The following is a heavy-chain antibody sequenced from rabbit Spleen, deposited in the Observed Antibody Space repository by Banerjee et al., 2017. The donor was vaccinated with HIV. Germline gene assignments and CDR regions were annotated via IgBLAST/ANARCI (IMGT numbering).Heavy chain of an antibody. CDR3: ARDTGTSFSTYGMDL. Sequence: QEHLVESGGGLVQPGGSLKLSCKASRFDFNSGGVSWVRQAPGKGLEWIACIYAGSTGSTYYASWAKGRFTISKTSSTTVTLQMTSLTAADTATYFCARDTGTSFSTYGMDLWGQGTLVTVS. CDR1: RFDFNSGG. V-gene: IGHV1S45*01. J-gene: IGHJ6*01. D-gene: IGHD7-1*01. CDR2: IYAGSTGST.